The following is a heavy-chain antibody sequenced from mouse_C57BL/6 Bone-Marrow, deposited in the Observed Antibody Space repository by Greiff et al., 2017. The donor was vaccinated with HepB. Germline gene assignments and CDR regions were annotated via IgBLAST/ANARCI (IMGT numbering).Heavy chain of an antibody. J-gene: IGHJ4*01. V-gene: IGHV1-15*01. CDR3: TRGIRDAMDY. D-gene: IGHD2-4*01. Sequence: VQGVESGAELVRPGASVTLSCKASGYTFTDYEMHWVKQTPVHGLEWIGAIDPETGGTAYNQKFKGKAILTADKSSSTAYMELRSLTSEDSAVYYCTRGIRDAMDYWGQGTSVTVSS. CDR2: IDPETGGT. CDR1: GYTFTDYE.